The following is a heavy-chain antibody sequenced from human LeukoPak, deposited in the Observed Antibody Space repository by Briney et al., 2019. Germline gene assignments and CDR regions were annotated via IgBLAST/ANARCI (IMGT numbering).Heavy chain of an antibody. V-gene: IGHV3-23*01. CDR3: AKPRTGYSYGDDAFDI. CDR2: ISGSGGST. Sequence: GGSLRLSCAASGFTFSSYAMSWVRQAPGKGLEWVSAISGSGGSTYYADSVKGRFTISRDNSKNTLYLQMNSLRAEDTAVYYCAKPRTGYSYGDDAFDIWGQGTMVTVSS. D-gene: IGHD5-18*01. CDR1: GFTFSSYA. J-gene: IGHJ3*02.